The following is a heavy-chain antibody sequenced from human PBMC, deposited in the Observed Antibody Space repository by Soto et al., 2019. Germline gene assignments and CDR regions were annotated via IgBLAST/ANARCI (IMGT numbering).Heavy chain of an antibody. V-gene: IGHV3-33*01. D-gene: IGHD3-16*01. CDR1: GFTFSSYG. CDR2: KWYDGSNK. CDR3: ARDVGDYDYIWGSYNNAFDI. Sequence: GGSLRLSCAASGFTFSSYGMHWVRQAPGKELEWVAVKWYDGSNKNYAETVKGRFTISRDNSKNKLYLQMNSLRAEDTAVYYCARDVGDYDYIWGSYNNAFDIWGQGTMVTVSS. J-gene: IGHJ3*02.